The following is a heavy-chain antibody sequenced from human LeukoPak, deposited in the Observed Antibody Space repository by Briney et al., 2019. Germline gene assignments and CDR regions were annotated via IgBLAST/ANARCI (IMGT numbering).Heavy chain of an antibody. CDR3: ARGSYYYGSGTYPLDP. CDR1: GFAFSTYG. Sequence: PGGSLRLSCAASGFAFSTYGMHWVRQAPGKGLEWVAVIWYDGSNIYYADSVKGRFTTSRDNSKNTLYLQMNSLRVEDTAVYYCARGSYYYGSGTYPLDPWGQGTLVTVSS. V-gene: IGHV3-33*01. CDR2: IWYDGSNI. D-gene: IGHD3-10*01. J-gene: IGHJ5*02.